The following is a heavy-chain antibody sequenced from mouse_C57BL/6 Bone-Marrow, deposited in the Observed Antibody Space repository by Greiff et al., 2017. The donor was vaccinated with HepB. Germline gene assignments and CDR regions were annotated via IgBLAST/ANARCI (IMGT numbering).Heavy chain of an antibody. V-gene: IGHV1-59*01. CDR3: ARPTVVDAMDY. J-gene: IGHJ4*01. CDR1: GYTFTSYW. D-gene: IGHD1-1*01. CDR2: IDPSDSYT. Sequence: VQLQQPGAELVRPGTSVKLSCKASGYTFTSYWMHWVKQRPGQGLEWIGVIDPSDSYTNYNQKFKGKATLTVDTSSSTAYMQLSSLTSEDSAVYYCARPTVVDAMDYWGQGTSVTVSS.